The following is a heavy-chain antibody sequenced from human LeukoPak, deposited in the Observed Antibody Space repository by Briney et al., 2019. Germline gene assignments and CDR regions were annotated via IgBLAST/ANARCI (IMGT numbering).Heavy chain of an antibody. Sequence: GGSLRLSCVGSGFTFRSHAVSWVRQAPEKGLEFVSGNENGGTTYYAESVKGRFTISRDNSKNTVYLQMNSLRAEDTAVYYCAKDREYDDSCDYSGWGQGTLVTVSS. D-gene: IGHD3-22*01. V-gene: IGHV3-23*01. J-gene: IGHJ4*02. CDR3: AKDREYDDSCDYSG. CDR1: GFTFRSHA. CDR2: NENGGTT.